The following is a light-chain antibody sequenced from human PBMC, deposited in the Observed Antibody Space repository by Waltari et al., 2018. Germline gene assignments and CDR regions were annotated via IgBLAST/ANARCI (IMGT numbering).Light chain of an antibody. Sequence: EIVLTKSPGTLSLTPGERATLSCRASETVSSSFLAWYQQKAGQAPRLLIHGTSTRATGIPDRFSGSGSGTDFTLTISRLEPEDFAVYYCQQYRSSPRTFGQGTKVEIK. CDR3: QQYRSSPRT. V-gene: IGKV3-20*01. CDR1: ETVSSSF. J-gene: IGKJ1*01. CDR2: GTS.